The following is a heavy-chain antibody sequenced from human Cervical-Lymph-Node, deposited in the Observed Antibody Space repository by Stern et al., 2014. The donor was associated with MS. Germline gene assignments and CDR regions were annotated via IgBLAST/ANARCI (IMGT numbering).Heavy chain of an antibody. J-gene: IGHJ6*01. Sequence: EVQLVESGGGLVQPGGSLRLSCAGFNFRSYWMHWVRQAPGKGLVWVACINSAGSRRYADSVKGRFTISRDNAKNTMYLQMSSLRVEDTAVYYCARGVVSVSTLGDYYYGMDVWGQGTTVTVSS. D-gene: IGHD2-2*01. CDR2: INSAGSR. CDR1: FNFRSYW. CDR3: ARGVVSVSTLGDYYYGMDV. V-gene: IGHV3-74*02.